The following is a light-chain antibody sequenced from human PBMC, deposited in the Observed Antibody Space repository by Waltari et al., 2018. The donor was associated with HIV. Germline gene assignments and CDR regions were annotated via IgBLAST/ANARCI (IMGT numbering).Light chain of an antibody. CDR2: DAQ. Sequence: QALVTQEPSLTVSPGGTVILTCGSSSGPVTTRNYPYWFQQKPDQSPQTLIFDAQKSHSWTPGRFSGFLLGGKAALTLSGAQPEDEAVYYCLLSFGDNRLFGGGTKLTVL. J-gene: IGLJ2*01. CDR1: SGPVTTRNY. CDR3: LLSFGDNRL. V-gene: IGLV7-46*01.